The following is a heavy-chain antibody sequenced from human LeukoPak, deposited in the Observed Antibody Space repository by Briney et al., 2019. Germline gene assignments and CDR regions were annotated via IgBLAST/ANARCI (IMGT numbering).Heavy chain of an antibody. J-gene: IGHJ4*02. CDR3: ARIYAGGYYDD. CDR1: GFTFSFSDYW. D-gene: IGHD3-3*01. Sequence: GGSLRLSCVGFGFTFSFSDYWMTWVRQAPGKGLEWVANIKPDGGEKNYVDSVKGRFTISRDNAKNSLYLQMNSLRAEDTAVYYCARIYAGGYYDDWGQGTLVTVSS. V-gene: IGHV3-7*01. CDR2: IKPDGGEK.